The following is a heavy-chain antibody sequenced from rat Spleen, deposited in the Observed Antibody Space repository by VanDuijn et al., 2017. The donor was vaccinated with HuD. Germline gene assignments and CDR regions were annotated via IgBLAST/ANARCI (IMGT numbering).Heavy chain of an antibody. CDR2: ISYDGSST. Sequence: EVQLVESGGGLVQPGRSLKLSCADSGFTFNDYGMAWIRQAPKKGLEWVAYISYDGSSTYYRDSVKGRFTISRDNAKSTLYLQMDSLRSEDTAPYYCTKMGNYFNHWGQGVMVTVSS. D-gene: IGHD1-7*01. J-gene: IGHJ2*01. CDR1: GFTFNDYG. V-gene: IGHV5S10*01. CDR3: TKMGNYFNH.